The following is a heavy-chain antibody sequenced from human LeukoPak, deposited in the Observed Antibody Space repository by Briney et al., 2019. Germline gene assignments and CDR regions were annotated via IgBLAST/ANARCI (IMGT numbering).Heavy chain of an antibody. CDR2: MYSDGST. Sequence: PGGSLRLSCAASGFTFSSYWMSWVRQAPGKGLEWVSVMYSDGSTYYADSVKGRFTISRDNSKNTLYLQMNSLRAEDTAVYYCARIWNYGYWGQGTLVTVSS. CDR1: GFTFSSYW. CDR3: ARIWNYGY. V-gene: IGHV3-53*01. D-gene: IGHD1-7*01. J-gene: IGHJ4*02.